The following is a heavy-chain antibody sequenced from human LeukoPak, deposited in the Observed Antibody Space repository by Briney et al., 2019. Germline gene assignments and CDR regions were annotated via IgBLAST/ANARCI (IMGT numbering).Heavy chain of an antibody. CDR3: ARGLKLVVVTAISEDFDY. CDR1: GYTLTSYY. V-gene: IGHV1-46*01. CDR2: INPSAGNT. Sequence: ASVKVSCKASGYTLTSYYMHWLRRAPGQGLEWMGIINPSAGNTNYAQRFQGRVTMTRDTSTSTVYMELSSLRSEDTAVYYCARGLKLVVVTAISEDFDYWGRGTLVTVSS. D-gene: IGHD2-21*02. J-gene: IGHJ4*02.